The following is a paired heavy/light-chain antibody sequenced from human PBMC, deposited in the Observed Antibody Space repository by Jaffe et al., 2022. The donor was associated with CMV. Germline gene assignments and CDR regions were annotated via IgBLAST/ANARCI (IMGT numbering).Light chain of an antibody. J-gene: IGLJ1*01. CDR2: DVS. Sequence: QSALTQSRSVSGSPGQSVTISCTGTSSDVGGYNSVSWYQQHPGKAPKLMIYDVSKRPSGVPDRFSGSKSDNTASLTISGLQAEDEADYFCCSYADYYFFVFGPGTKVTVL. CDR3: CSYADYYFFV. CDR1: SSDVGGYNS. V-gene: IGLV2-11*01.
Heavy chain of an antibody. CDR1: GDSISTSN. J-gene: IGHJ6*02. V-gene: IGHV4-4*07. CDR3: ARRVVVVVGATRYYHYAMDA. CDR2: ISTSGSS. Sequence: QVQLQESGPGLVKPSETLSLTCTVSGDSISTSNWNWIRQPAGKGLEWIGLISTSGSSDYNPSLKSRVTMSVDTSKNQFSLRLSSVTAADTAVYYCARRVVVVVGATRYYHYAMDAWGQGTTVTVSS. D-gene: IGHD2-15*01.